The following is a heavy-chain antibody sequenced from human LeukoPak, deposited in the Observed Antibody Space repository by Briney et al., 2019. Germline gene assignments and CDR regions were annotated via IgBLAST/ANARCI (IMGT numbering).Heavy chain of an antibody. D-gene: IGHD7-27*01. Sequence: GSLRLSCAASGFTFSSYVMHWVRQSPGKGLEWVAFIRYDGSKKYYADSVKGRFTISRDNSKNILYLQMNSLRSEDTAVYYCARDVWGLFDPWGQGTLVTVSS. V-gene: IGHV3-30*02. CDR1: GFTFSSYV. CDR2: IRYDGSKK. J-gene: IGHJ5*02. CDR3: ARDVWGLFDP.